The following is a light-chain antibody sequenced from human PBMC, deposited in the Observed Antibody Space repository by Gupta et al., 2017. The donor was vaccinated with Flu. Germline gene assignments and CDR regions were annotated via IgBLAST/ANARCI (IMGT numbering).Light chain of an antibody. CDR3: LIYLGGGVSL. V-gene: IGLV8-61*01. J-gene: IGLJ2*01. CDR1: SASVSSSHS. Sequence: QTVVTQAPSLSVSPGGTVTLTCALTSASVSSSHSVGWYQHVPGPPPRTIIYNTDVRSSGVPDRFSGSILGHRVALTLTGAQAEDESDYYYLIYLGGGVSLFGGGTKVTVL. CDR2: NTD.